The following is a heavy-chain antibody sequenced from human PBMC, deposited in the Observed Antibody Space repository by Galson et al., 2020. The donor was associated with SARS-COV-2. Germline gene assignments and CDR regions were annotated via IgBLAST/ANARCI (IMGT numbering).Heavy chain of an antibody. D-gene: IGHD6-13*01. CDR1: GGTFISYC. Sequence: SVKVSCKASGGTFISYCIIRVRQPPGQGREWMGKIIPLYDTTKYARNFQGRVTFTADESTNTFYMELSSLRSEDTAVYYCAREIASADSGFRYYLYYMDVWGKGTTVTISS. V-gene: IGHV1-69*13. CDR3: AREIASADSGFRYYLYYMDV. J-gene: IGHJ6*03. CDR2: IIPLYDTT.